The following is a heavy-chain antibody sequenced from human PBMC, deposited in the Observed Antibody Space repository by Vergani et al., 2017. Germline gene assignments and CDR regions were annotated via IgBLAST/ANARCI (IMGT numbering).Heavy chain of an antibody. CDR3: ATPVVPGFGPHPDYYYYMDV. D-gene: IGHD2-2*01. CDR1: GFTFSSYG. Sequence: EEQVLESGGGLVQPGGSLRLSCADSGFTFSSYGMSWVRQAPGKGLEWVARIRPKTDGETTDYAAPVKGRFTISRDDSKNTLYLQMNSLKTEDTAVYYCATPVVPGFGPHPDYYYYMDVWGKGTTVTVSS. V-gene: IGHV3-15*01. CDR2: IRPKTDGETT. J-gene: IGHJ6*03.